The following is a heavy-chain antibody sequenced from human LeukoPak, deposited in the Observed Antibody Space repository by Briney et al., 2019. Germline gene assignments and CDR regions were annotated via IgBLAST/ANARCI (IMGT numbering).Heavy chain of an antibody. CDR2: INNYGGST. V-gene: IGHV3-23*01. D-gene: IGHD1-1*01. Sequence: GGSLRLSCAASGFTFSTYSMGWVRQAPXXGXEWVSVINNYGGSTFYADSVKGRFTISRDNSKNTLYLQMNSLRAEDTAVYYCARYWNDRYFDYWGQGTLVTVSS. J-gene: IGHJ4*02. CDR3: ARYWNDRYFDY. CDR1: GFTFSTYS.